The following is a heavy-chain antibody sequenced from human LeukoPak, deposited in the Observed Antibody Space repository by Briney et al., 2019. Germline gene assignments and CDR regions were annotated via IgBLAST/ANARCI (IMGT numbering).Heavy chain of an antibody. Sequence: GGSLRLSCTASGFTFSNYWMMWVRQAPGKGLEWVAVISYDGSNKYYADSVKGRFTISRDNSKNTLYLQMNSLRAEDTAVYYCARGSGYSYAFTGRERTKSRLDYWGQGTLVTVSS. J-gene: IGHJ4*02. V-gene: IGHV3-30*03. CDR2: ISYDGSNK. D-gene: IGHD5-18*01. CDR1: GFTFSNYW. CDR3: ARGSGYSYAFTGRERTKSRLDY.